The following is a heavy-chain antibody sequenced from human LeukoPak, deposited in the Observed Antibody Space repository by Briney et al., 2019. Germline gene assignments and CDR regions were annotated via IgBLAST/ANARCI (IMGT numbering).Heavy chain of an antibody. Sequence: SQTLSLTCAISGDSVSSNSAAWNWIRQSPSRGLEWLGRTYYRSKWYNDYAVSVKSRMTINPDTSKNQFSLQLNSVTPEDTAVYYCARGVNSSGWFFYYYYYMDVWGKGTTVTVSS. D-gene: IGHD6-19*01. V-gene: IGHV6-1*01. CDR3: ARGVNSSGWFFYYYYYMDV. CDR1: GDSVSSNSAA. J-gene: IGHJ6*03. CDR2: TYYRSKWYN.